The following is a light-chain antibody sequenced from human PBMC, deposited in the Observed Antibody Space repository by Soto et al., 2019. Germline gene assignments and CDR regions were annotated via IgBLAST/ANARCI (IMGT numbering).Light chain of an antibody. CDR3: QQYGSSGT. J-gene: IGKJ1*01. CDR1: ESVASNY. V-gene: IGKV3-20*01. CDR2: GAS. Sequence: ENVLTQSPCTLSLSPGEGATLSCRASESVASNYLAWYQQKPGQAPRLLFYGASIRATGIPDRFSGSGSGTDFTLTISRLEPEDFAVYYCQQYGSSGTFGQGTKVDIK.